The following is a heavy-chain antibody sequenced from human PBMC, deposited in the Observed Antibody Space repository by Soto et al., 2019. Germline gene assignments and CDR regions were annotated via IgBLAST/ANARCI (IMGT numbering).Heavy chain of an antibody. V-gene: IGHV4-30-4*01. Sequence: SETLSLTCTVSGGSISSGDYYWSWIRQPPGKGLEWIGYIHYSGSTYYNPSLKSRVTISVDTSKNQFSLKLSSVTAADTAVYYCARDLGIAAVGWFDPWGQGTLVTVSS. CDR3: ARDLGIAAVGWFDP. CDR2: IHYSGST. CDR1: GGSISSGDYY. D-gene: IGHD6-13*01. J-gene: IGHJ5*02.